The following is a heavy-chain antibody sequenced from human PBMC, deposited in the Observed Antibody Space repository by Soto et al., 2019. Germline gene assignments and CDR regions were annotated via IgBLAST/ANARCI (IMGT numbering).Heavy chain of an antibody. CDR2: ISSSSSYI. V-gene: IGHV3-21*01. CDR3: ARDFPSGSYFDY. Sequence: GGSLRLSCAASGFTFSSYSMNWVRQAPGKGLEWVSSISSSSSYIYYADSVKGRFTISRDNAKNSLYLQMNSLRAEDTAVYYCARDFPSGSYFDYWGQGTLVTVSS. CDR1: GFTFSSYS. D-gene: IGHD1-26*01. J-gene: IGHJ4*02.